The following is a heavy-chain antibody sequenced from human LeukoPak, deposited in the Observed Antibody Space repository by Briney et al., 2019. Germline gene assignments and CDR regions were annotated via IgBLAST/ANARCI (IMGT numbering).Heavy chain of an antibody. J-gene: IGHJ4*02. Sequence: GGSLRLSCAASGFTVSSNYMSWVRQAPGKGLEWVSVIYSGGSTYYADSVKGRFTISRDNSKNTLYLQMNSLRAEDTAVYYCARGYYDSSGSFDYWGQGTLVTVSS. CDR3: ARGYYDSSGSFDY. D-gene: IGHD3-22*01. V-gene: IGHV3-66*01. CDR2: IYSGGST. CDR1: GFTVSSNY.